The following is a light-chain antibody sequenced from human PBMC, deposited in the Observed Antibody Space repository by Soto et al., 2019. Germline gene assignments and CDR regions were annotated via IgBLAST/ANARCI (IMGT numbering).Light chain of an antibody. Sequence: DIQMTQSPSTLSASVGDRVTITCRASQSISSWLAWYQQKPGKAPKLLIYRASSLESGVPSRFSGSGSGTEFTLTISSLQPDDFATYYCQQYNSWWTSGQGTKVEIK. CDR3: QQYNSWWT. CDR1: QSISSW. V-gene: IGKV1-5*03. CDR2: RAS. J-gene: IGKJ1*01.